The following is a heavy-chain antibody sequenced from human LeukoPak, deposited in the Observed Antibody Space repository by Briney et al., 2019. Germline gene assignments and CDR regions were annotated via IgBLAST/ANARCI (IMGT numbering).Heavy chain of an antibody. CDR1: GGSFSGYY. V-gene: IGHV4-34*01. J-gene: IGHJ6*04. CDR2: INHSGST. CDR3: ARWGSIAVAGYYYYGMDV. Sequence: SETLSLTCAVYGGSFSGYYWSWIRQPPGKGLEWIGEINHSGSTNYNPSLKSRVTISVDTSKNQFSLKLSSVTAEDTAVYYCARWGSIAVAGYYYYGMDVWGKGTTVTVSS. D-gene: IGHD6-19*01.